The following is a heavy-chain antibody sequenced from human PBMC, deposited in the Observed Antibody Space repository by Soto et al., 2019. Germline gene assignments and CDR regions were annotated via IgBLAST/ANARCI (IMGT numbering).Heavy chain of an antibody. Sequence: QVQLVQSGAEVKKPGSSVKVSCKASGGTFSSYTINWVRQAPGQGLEWMGGIIPIFGTANYAQKFQGRVTITADESTSTAFMALSSLRSEDTAVYYCAKELDTATAIMDVWGQGTTVTVSS. CDR2: IIPIFGTA. D-gene: IGHD5-18*01. CDR3: AKELDTATAIMDV. CDR1: GGTFSSYT. V-gene: IGHV1-69*01. J-gene: IGHJ6*02.